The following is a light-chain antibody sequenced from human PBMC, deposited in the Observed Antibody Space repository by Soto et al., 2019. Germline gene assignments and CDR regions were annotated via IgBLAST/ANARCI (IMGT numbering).Light chain of an antibody. CDR2: DAS. CDR3: QQRSNWPPT. Sequence: EIVLTQSPATLSLSPGERATLSCRASQSVSSYLAWYQQKPGQAPRLLIYDASNRATGIPARFSGSGSGTDFPLNISSLEPEDCAVYYCQQRSNWPPTFGQGPRLEL. J-gene: IGKJ5*01. CDR1: QSVSSY. V-gene: IGKV3-11*01.